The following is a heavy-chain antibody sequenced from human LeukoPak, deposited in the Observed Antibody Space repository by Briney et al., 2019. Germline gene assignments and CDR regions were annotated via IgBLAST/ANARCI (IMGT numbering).Heavy chain of an antibody. CDR3: ARGPPDSSSSDY. CDR1: GYSFTNYD. V-gene: IGHV1-8*01. D-gene: IGHD6-13*01. J-gene: IGHJ4*02. Sequence: ASVKVSCMASGYSFTNYDINGVRQAFEQGVAWMGGVSTDSNKTSYAQQFQGRVIMSVNTSISTVYMDMSSLTTEDTAVYYCARGPPDSSSSDYWGQGTLLTVPS. CDR2: VSTDSNKT.